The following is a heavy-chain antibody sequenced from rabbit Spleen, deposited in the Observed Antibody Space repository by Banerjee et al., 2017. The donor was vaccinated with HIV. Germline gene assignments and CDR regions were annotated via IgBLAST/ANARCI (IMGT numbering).Heavy chain of an antibody. CDR2: IYPDYGST. V-gene: IGHV1S47*01. J-gene: IGHJ4*01. D-gene: IGHD6-1*01. CDR3: ARAIYVGFAGYGYAPHYFNL. Sequence: QEQLMESGGGLVQPGGSLKLSCKDSGFDLSRYGVSWVRQAPGKGLEWIAYIYPDYGSTDYASWVNGRFTISLDNAQNTVFLQMTSLTAADTATYFCARAIYVGFAGYGYAPHYFNLWGQGTLVTVS. CDR1: GFDLSRYG.